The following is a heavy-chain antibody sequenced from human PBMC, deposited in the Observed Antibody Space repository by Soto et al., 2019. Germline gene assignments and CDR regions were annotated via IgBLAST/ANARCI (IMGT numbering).Heavy chain of an antibody. D-gene: IGHD2-15*01. CDR3: ARHRGQSGPTLNDYYYYYGMDV. CDR1: GYSFTSYW. V-gene: IGHV5-10-1*01. Sequence: GESLKISCKGSGYSFTSYWISWVRQIPGKGLEWMGRIDPSDSYTNYSPSFQGHVTISADKSISTAYLQWSSLKASDTAMYYCARHRGQSGPTLNDYYYYYGMDVWGQGTTVTVSS. J-gene: IGHJ6*02. CDR2: IDPSDSYT.